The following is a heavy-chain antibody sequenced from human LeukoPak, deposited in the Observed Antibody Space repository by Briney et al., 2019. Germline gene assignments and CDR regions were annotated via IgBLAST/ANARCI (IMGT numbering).Heavy chain of an antibody. V-gene: IGHV3-23*01. J-gene: IGHJ4*02. Sequence: PGGSLRLSCAASGFTFSSYAMSWVRQAPGEGLEWVSAISGSGGSTYYADSVKGRFTISRDNSKNTVSLQMESLRAEDTALYYCAKDYAVGSIDYWGQGTLVTVSS. CDR1: GFTFSSYA. D-gene: IGHD3-16*01. CDR3: AKDYAVGSIDY. CDR2: ISGSGGST.